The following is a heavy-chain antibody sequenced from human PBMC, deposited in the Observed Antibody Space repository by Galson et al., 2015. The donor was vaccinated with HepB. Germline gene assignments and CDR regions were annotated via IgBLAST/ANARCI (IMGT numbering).Heavy chain of an antibody. V-gene: IGHV3-23*01. Sequence: SLRLSCAVSGFTFSNYGMSWVRQAPGKGLEWVSGISYSGVTTYHADSVKGRFTISRDNSKNTLYLQMNSLRAEDTALYYCAKAGVSAAGASSYYMDVWGKGTTVTVSS. D-gene: IGHD6-13*01. CDR1: GFTFSNYG. CDR3: AKAGVSAAGASSYYMDV. CDR2: ISYSGVTT. J-gene: IGHJ6*03.